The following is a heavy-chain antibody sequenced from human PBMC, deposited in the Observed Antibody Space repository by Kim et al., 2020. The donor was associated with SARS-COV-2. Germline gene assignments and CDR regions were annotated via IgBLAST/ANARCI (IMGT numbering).Heavy chain of an antibody. J-gene: IGHJ4*02. CDR3: ATSSLGYYDILTGYYRDYYFDY. D-gene: IGHD3-9*01. CDR1: GYSFTSYW. CDR2: IYPGDSDT. V-gene: IGHV5-51*01. Sequence: GESLKISCKGSGYSFTSYWIGWVRQMPGKGLEWMGIIYPGDSDTRYSPSFQGQVTISADKSISTAYLQWSSLKASDTAMYYCATSSLGYYDILTGYYRDYYFDYWGQGTLVTVSS.